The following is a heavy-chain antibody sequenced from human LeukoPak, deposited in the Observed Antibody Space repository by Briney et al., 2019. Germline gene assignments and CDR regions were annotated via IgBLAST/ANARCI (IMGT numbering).Heavy chain of an antibody. J-gene: IGHJ5*02. CDR1: GFTFTSSA. Sequence: SVKVSCKASGFTFTSSAVQWVRQARGQRLEWIGWIVVGSGNTNYAQKFQERVTITRDMSTSTAYMELSSLRSEDTAVYYCARGGAIAAAGFDPWGQGTLVTVSS. V-gene: IGHV1-58*01. CDR2: IVVGSGNT. D-gene: IGHD6-13*01. CDR3: ARGGAIAAAGFDP.